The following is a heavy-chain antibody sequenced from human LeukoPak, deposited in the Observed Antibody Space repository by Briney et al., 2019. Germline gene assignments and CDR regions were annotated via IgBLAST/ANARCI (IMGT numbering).Heavy chain of an antibody. CDR3: ARVGYDLDY. CDR1: GFTLSSYW. J-gene: IGHJ4*02. D-gene: IGHD3-3*01. Sequence: GGSLRLSCAASGFTLSSYWMHWVRQAPGKGLVWVSRINSDGSSTTYADSVKGRFTISRDNAKNTVYLQMNRLRAGDTAVYYCARVGYDLDYWGQGTLVTVSS. V-gene: IGHV3-74*01. CDR2: INSDGSST.